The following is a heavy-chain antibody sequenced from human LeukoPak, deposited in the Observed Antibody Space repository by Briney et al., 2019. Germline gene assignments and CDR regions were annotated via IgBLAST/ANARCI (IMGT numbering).Heavy chain of an antibody. CDR3: AKDGLYSSSPTFDY. J-gene: IGHJ4*02. V-gene: IGHV3-23*01. CDR1: EFTFSTYA. Sequence: GGSLRLSCAASEFTFSTYAMSWVRQAPGKGLECVSSISDNGGSTYYADSVKSRFTISRDNSKNTLYLQMNSLRAEDTAVYYCAKDGLYSSSPTFDYWGQGTLVTVSS. D-gene: IGHD6-13*01. CDR2: ISDNGGST.